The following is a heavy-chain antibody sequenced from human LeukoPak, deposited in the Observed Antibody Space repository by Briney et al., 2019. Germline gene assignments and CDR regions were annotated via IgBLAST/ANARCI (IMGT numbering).Heavy chain of an antibody. CDR2: INAGNGNT. V-gene: IGHV1-3*01. J-gene: IGHJ4*02. D-gene: IGHD1-26*01. CDR3: ARDSGSYRGGFDY. CDR1: GYTFTSYA. Sequence: GASVKVSCKASGYTFTSYAMHWVRQAPGQRLEWMGWINAGNGNTKYSQKFQGRVTITRDTSASTAYMELSSLRSEDTAVYYCARDSGSYRGGFDYWGQGTLVTVSS.